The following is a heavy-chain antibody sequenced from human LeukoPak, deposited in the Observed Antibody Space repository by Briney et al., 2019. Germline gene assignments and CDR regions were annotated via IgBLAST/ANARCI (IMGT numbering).Heavy chain of an antibody. CDR1: GGSFSGYY. CDR2: INHSGST. J-gene: IGHJ5*02. V-gene: IGHV4-34*01. Sequence: SETLSLTCAVYGGSFSGYYWSWIRQPPGKGLEWIGEINHSGSTNYNPSLKSRVTISVDTSKNQFSLKLSSVTAADTAVYYCARGRKRSIFGYNWFDPWGQGTLVTVSS. CDR3: ARGRKRSIFGYNWFDP. D-gene: IGHD3-3*01.